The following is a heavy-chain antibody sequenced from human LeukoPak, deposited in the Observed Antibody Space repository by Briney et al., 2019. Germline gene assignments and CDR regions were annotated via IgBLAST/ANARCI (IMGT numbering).Heavy chain of an antibody. V-gene: IGHV1-8*03. CDR3: ARVPTELLWFGESGYYFDY. J-gene: IGHJ4*02. CDR2: MNPNSGNT. CDR1: GYTFTSYD. D-gene: IGHD3-10*01. Sequence: ASVKVSCKASGYTFTSYDINWVRQATGQGLEWMGWMNPNSGNTGYAQKFHGRVTITRNTSISTAYMELSRLRSDDTAVYYCARVPTELLWFGESGYYFDYWGQGTLVTVSS.